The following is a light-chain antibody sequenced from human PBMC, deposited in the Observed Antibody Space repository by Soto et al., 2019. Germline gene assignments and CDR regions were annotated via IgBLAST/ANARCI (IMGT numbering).Light chain of an antibody. V-gene: IGLV3-1*01. CDR1: KLGDKY. CDR3: QAWDSSTLYV. J-gene: IGLJ1*01. CDR2: QDS. Sequence: SYELTQPASVSVSPGQTASITCSGDKLGDKYACWYQQKPGQSPVLVIYQDSKRPSGIPERFSGSNSGNTATLTISGTQAMGEADYYCQAWDSSTLYVFGTGTKLTVL.